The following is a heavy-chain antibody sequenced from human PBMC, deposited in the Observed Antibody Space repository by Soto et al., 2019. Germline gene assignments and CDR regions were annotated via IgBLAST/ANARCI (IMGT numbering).Heavy chain of an antibody. CDR1: VFKLRSYA. D-gene: IGHD5-12*01. Sequence: GVSLSLACGTSVFKLRSYAMNWFRQAPGKGLDWVAGISGRGHMTFYSDSVKGRFTISRDNSNNMVYLQMNSLRPEDTATYYCARDLTFSGFDFDWYFDLWGRGTLVTVSS. CDR2: ISGRGHMT. J-gene: IGHJ2*01. V-gene: IGHV3-23*01. CDR3: ARDLTFSGFDFDWYFDL.